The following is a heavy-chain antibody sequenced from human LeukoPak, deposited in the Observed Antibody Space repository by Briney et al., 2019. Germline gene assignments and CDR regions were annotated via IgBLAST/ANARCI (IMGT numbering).Heavy chain of an antibody. D-gene: IGHD1-1*01. J-gene: IGHJ4*02. CDR3: ARERTNEAYYFDY. CDR2: ISSSSSYL. Sequence: GGSLRLSCAASGFTFSSYSMNWVRQAPGKGLEWVSSISSSSSYLYYADSAKGRFTISRDNAKNSLYLQMNSLIAEDTAVYYCARERTNEAYYFDYWGQGTLVTVSS. CDR1: GFTFSSYS. V-gene: IGHV3-21*01.